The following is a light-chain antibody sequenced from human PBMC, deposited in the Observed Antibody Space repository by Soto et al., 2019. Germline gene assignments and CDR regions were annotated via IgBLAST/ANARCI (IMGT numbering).Light chain of an antibody. V-gene: IGKV3-11*01. CDR1: QSVGAS. CDR2: DVS. J-gene: IGKJ4*01. CDR3: QHRSNWPLT. Sequence: EIVLTQSPATLSLSTGDRATLSCRASQSVGASLGWYQQTPGQAPRLLIYDVSNRATGIPARFSGSGSGTDFTLTISGLEPEDFAVYYCQHRSNWPLTFGGGTKVEIK.